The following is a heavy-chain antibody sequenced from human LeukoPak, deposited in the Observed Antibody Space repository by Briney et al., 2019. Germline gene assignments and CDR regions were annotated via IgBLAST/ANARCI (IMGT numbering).Heavy chain of an antibody. Sequence: SETLSLTCTVSGGSISISSYFWGWIRQPPGKALEWIGSIYYSGSTYYNPSLKSRVTISVDTSKNQFSLNLSSVTAADTAVYYCARQQENDSSGYYFDFWGQGTLVTVSS. CDR2: IYYSGST. CDR1: GGSISISSYF. D-gene: IGHD3-22*01. CDR3: ARQQENDSSGYYFDF. V-gene: IGHV4-39*01. J-gene: IGHJ4*02.